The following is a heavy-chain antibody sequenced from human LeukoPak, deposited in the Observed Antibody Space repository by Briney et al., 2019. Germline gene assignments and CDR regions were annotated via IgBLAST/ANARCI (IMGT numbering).Heavy chain of an antibody. V-gene: IGHV3-21*01. CDR1: GFTFSSYS. J-gene: IGHJ4*02. CDR3: ARWDSSTSQLGSDY. D-gene: IGHD6-6*01. CDR2: ISSSSSYI. Sequence: NPGGSLRLSCAASGFTFSSYSMNWVRQAPGKGLEWVSSISSSSSYIYYADSVKGRFTISRDNAKNSLYLQMNSLRAEDTAVYYCARWDSSTSQLGSDYWGQGTLVTVSS.